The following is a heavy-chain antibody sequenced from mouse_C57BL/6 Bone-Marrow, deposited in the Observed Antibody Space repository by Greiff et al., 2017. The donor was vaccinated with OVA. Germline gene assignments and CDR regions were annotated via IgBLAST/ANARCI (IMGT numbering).Heavy chain of an antibody. D-gene: IGHD2-5*01. CDR1: GFTFSSYA. CDR2: ISDGGSYT. CDR3: ARRGPTRVTTWYFDV. V-gene: IGHV5-4*03. J-gene: IGHJ1*01. Sequence: EVKLVESGGGLVKPGGSLKLSCAASGFTFSSYAMSWVRQTPEKRLEWVATISDGGSYTYYPDNVKGRFTISRDNAKNNLYLQMSHLKSEDTATYYCARRGPTRVTTWYFDVWGAGTTVTVSS.